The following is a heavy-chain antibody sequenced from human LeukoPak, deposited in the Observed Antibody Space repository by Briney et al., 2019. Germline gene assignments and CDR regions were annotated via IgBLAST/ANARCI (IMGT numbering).Heavy chain of an antibody. J-gene: IGHJ5*02. CDR2: IRGSVVST. D-gene: IGHD6-13*01. CDR3: AKVYSSSWYWFDP. V-gene: IGHV3-23*01. Sequence: AIRGSVVSTYYADSVKGRFTISRDNSKNTLYLQMNSLRAEDTAVYYCAKVYSSSWYWFDPWGQGTLVTVSS.